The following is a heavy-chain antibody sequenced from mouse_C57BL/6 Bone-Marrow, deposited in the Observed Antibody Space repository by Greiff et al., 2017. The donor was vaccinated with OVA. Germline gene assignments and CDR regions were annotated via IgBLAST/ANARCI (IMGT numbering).Heavy chain of an antibody. Sequence: VQLQQPGAELVKPGASVKLSCKASGYTFTSYWMHWVKQRPGRGLEWIGRIDPNSGGTKYNEKFKSKATLTVDKPSSTAYMQLSSLTAEVSTVYYCARFWDGYWGQGTTLTVSS. CDR3: ARFWDGY. V-gene: IGHV1-72*01. CDR2: IDPNSGGT. J-gene: IGHJ2*01. D-gene: IGHD4-1*01. CDR1: GYTFTSYW.